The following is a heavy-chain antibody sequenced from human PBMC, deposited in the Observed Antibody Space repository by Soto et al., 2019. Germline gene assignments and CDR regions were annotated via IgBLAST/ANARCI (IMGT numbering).Heavy chain of an antibody. CDR2: IYYSGST. CDR1: GGSISSGGYY. D-gene: IGHD3-10*01. V-gene: IGHV4-31*03. Sequence: SETLSLTCTVSGGSISSGGYYWSWIRQHPGKGLEWIGYIYYSGSTYYNPSLKSRVTISVDTSKNQFSLKLSSVTAADTAVYYCAREPLSITMVRGARYYYYYGMDVWGQGTTVTVSS. J-gene: IGHJ6*02. CDR3: AREPLSITMVRGARYYYYYGMDV.